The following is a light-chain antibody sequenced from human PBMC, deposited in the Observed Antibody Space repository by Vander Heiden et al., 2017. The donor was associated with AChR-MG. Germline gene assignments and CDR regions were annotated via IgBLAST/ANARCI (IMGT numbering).Light chain of an antibody. J-gene: IGLJ3*02. CDR1: SSNIGSNT. Sequence: QSVLTHPPSASGSPGPRVTISCSGTSSNIGSNTVNWYQQPPEAAPKLLVYNNNQRPSGLPGRFSGSKSGTSASLAISALQSEDEADYYCAAWDDSLNEVFGGGTKLTVL. CDR2: NNN. CDR3: AAWDDSLNEV. V-gene: IGLV1-44*01.